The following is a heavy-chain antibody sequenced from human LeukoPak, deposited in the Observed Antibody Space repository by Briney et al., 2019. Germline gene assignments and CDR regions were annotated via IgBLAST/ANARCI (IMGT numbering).Heavy chain of an antibody. CDR1: GGSISSGGYY. J-gene: IGHJ4*02. CDR2: IYTGASA. Sequence: SETLSLTCTVSGGSISSGGYYWSWIRQPAGKGLEWIARIYTGASASYNPSLKGRVTMSTDTSRNQVSLKLTSVTAADAAVYYCTREPLPWGQGTLVTVSS. V-gene: IGHV4-61*02. CDR3: TREPLP.